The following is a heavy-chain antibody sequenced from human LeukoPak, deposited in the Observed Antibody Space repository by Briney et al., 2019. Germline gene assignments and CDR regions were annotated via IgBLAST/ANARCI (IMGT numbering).Heavy chain of an antibody. Sequence: PGGSLRLSYAASGFTFSSYSMNWVRQAPGKGLEWVSYISSSSTIYYADSVKGRFTISRDNAKNSLYLQMNSLRAEDTAVYYCASSGGSYYAFDYWGQGTLVTVSS. D-gene: IGHD1-26*01. CDR2: ISSSSTI. V-gene: IGHV3-48*01. CDR3: ASSGGSYYAFDY. J-gene: IGHJ4*02. CDR1: GFTFSSYS.